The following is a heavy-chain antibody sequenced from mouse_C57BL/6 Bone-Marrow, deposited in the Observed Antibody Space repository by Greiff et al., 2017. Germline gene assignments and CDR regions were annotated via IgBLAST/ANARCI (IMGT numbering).Heavy chain of an antibody. CDR1: GFNIKNTY. V-gene: IGHV14-3*01. J-gene: IGHJ4*01. D-gene: IGHD4-1*01. CDR3: AREVSGNWDEGYAMDY. CDR2: IDPANGNT. Sequence: EVQLQESVAELVRPGASVKLSCTASGFNIKNTYMHWVKQRPEQGLEWIGRIDPANGNTKYAPKFQGKATITADTSSNTAYLPLSSLTSEDTAIYYCAREVSGNWDEGYAMDYWGQGTSVTVSS.